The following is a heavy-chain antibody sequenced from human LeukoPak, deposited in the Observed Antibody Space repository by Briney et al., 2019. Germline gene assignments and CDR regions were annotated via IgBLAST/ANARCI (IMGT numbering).Heavy chain of an antibody. CDR1: GFTFSSYS. CDR2: ISSRSRTI. Sequence: PGGSLRLSCAASGFTFSSYSMNWVRQAPGKGREWVSYISSRSRTIYYADSVKGRFTISRDNAKNSLYLQMNSLRAEDTAVYYCARDEYYYDSSGYYFPGGLHYWGQGTLVTVSS. J-gene: IGHJ4*02. V-gene: IGHV3-48*01. D-gene: IGHD3-22*01. CDR3: ARDEYYYDSSGYYFPGGLHY.